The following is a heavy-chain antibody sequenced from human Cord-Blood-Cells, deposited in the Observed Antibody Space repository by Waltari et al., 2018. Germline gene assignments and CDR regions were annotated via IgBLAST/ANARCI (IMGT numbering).Heavy chain of an antibody. CDR1: GFTFSSYA. CDR2: ISGSGGSI. CDR3: AKDPDYDILTGYYWFDP. V-gene: IGHV3-23*04. D-gene: IGHD3-9*01. J-gene: IGHJ5*02. Sequence: EVQLVESGGGLVQPGGSLRLSCAASGFTFSSYAMSWVRQAPGKGLEWVSAISGSGGSIYYADSVKGRFTISRDNSKNTLYLQMNSLRAEDTAVYYCAKDPDYDILTGYYWFDPWGQGTLVTVSS.